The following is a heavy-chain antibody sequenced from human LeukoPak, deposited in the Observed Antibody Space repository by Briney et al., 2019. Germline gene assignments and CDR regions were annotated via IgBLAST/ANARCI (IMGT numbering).Heavy chain of an antibody. V-gene: IGHV3-7*01. CDR2: INQDDSQT. J-gene: IGHJ4*02. CDR3: SAILYH. CDR1: GFTSGHIFTDYW. D-gene: IGHD2-2*01. Sequence: GGSLRLSCVASGFTSGHIFTDYWMTWVRQVPGKGLEWVANINQDDSQTYYLDSVKARFTISRDNAKESVSLQMNSLRAEDTAIYYCSAILYHWGQGTLVTASS.